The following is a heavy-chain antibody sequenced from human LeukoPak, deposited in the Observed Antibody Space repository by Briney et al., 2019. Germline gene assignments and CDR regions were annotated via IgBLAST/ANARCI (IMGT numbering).Heavy chain of an antibody. CDR2: IYSGGST. CDR1: GFTFSSYA. V-gene: IGHV3-66*01. Sequence: GGSLRLSCAASGFTFSSYAMSWVRQAPGKGLEWVSVIYSGGSTYYADSVKGRFTISRDNSKNTLYLQMNSLRAEDTAVYYCARVSGSGSYLGPVDYWGQGTLVTVSS. D-gene: IGHD3-10*01. CDR3: ARVSGSGSYLGPVDY. J-gene: IGHJ4*02.